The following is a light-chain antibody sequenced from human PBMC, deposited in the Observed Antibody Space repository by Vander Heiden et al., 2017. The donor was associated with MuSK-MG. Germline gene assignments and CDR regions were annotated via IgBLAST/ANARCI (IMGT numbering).Light chain of an antibody. CDR1: YLPDTY. CDR2: EDH. CDR3: YSKDITIIRV. J-gene: IGLJ3*02. V-gene: IGLV3-10*01. Sequence: SDVLTQAPSVSVCPGQTARITCAGAYLPDTYTQWFQLKSGQAPVLVLFEDHQRPAGASAGFSVSRSGTVTTLTITAAQVEDVADYYCYSKDITIIRVFVGGTTLTVL.